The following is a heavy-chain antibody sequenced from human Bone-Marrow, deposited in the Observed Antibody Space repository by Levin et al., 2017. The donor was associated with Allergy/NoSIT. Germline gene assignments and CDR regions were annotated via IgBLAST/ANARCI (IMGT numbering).Heavy chain of an antibody. Sequence: HSQTLSLTCTVSGASVSSGSNYWSWIRQSPGKGLEWIGCIDYSGITKYNPSLRSRVTISADTSKNQFSLTLNSVTAADTAVYYCARDFDYYYYMDVWGKGTTVTVSS. CDR2: IDYSGIT. CDR3: ARDFDYYYYMDV. J-gene: IGHJ6*03. V-gene: IGHV4-61*01. CDR1: GASVSSGSNY.